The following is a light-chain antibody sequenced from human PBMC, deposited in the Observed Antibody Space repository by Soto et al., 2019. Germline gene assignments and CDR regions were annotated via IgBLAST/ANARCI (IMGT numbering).Light chain of an antibody. CDR2: DVS. CDR1: SSDDGGYNY. Sequence: QSVLTQPASVSGSPGQSITISCTGTSSDDGGYNYVSWYQQHPGKAPELMIYDVSNRPSGVSNRFSGSKSGNTASLTISGLQAEDEADYYCSSYTSSSTPVVFGGGTKLTVL. CDR3: SSYTSSSTPVV. V-gene: IGLV2-14*01. J-gene: IGLJ2*01.